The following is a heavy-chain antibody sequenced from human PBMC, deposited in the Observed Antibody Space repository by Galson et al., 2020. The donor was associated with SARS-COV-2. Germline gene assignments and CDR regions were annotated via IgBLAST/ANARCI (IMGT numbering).Heavy chain of an antibody. CDR2: IFPDDSDT. V-gene: IGHV5-51*01. Sequence: KVSCKASGYSFTRNWIAWVRQMPGKGLEWMGIIFPDDSDTRYSPSFQGQVSISADKSIDTAYLQWSSLKASDTAMYYCARFISTSSGWFDRWGQGTLVTVSS. CDR1: GYSFTRNW. D-gene: IGHD3-10*01. J-gene: IGHJ5*02. CDR3: ARFISTSSGWFDR.